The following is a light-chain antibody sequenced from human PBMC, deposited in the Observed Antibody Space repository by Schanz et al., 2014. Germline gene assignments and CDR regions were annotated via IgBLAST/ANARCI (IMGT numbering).Light chain of an antibody. V-gene: IGLV2-11*01. Sequence: QSALTQPRSVSGSPGHSVTISCTGTNSDVGGYDYVSWYQHHPGKAPKLIIYYVTQRPSGVPDRFSGSKSANTASLTISGLQADDEADYYCSSYTSSSSCVFGGGTKLTVL. CDR1: NSDVGGYDY. J-gene: IGLJ3*02. CDR2: YVT. CDR3: SSYTSSSSCV.